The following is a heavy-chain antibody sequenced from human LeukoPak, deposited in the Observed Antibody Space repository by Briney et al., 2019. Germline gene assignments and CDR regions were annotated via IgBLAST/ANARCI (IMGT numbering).Heavy chain of an antibody. Sequence: ASVKVSCKASGYTFTSYYMHWMRQAPGQGPEWMGIINLRGGSTDYAQKFQGRVTMTSDTSTSTVYMELHSLRSEDTAVYFCARVGITAATADYWGQGTLVTVSS. J-gene: IGHJ4*02. CDR3: ARVGITAATADY. V-gene: IGHV1-46*01. CDR1: GYTFTSYY. D-gene: IGHD4-23*01. CDR2: INLRGGST.